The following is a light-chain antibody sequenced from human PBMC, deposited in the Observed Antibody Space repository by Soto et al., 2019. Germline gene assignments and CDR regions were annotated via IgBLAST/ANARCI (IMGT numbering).Light chain of an antibody. CDR1: SGHSNYS. CDR3: QTWGSGIVV. CDR2: PNSDGSH. Sequence: QPVLTQSPSASASLGASVKLTCTLSSGHSNYSIAWHQQQSEKGPRYLMKPNSDGSHSNGDGIPDRVSGSSSGAERYLTLSSRQSEDEADYYWQTWGSGIVVFGGGTKLTVL. V-gene: IGLV4-69*01. J-gene: IGLJ2*01.